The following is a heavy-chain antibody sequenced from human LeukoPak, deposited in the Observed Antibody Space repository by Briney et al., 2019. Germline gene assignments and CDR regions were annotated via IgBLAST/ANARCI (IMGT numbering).Heavy chain of an antibody. CDR3: ARAMTTVTYNWFDP. V-gene: IGHV1-2*02. J-gene: IGHJ5*02. CDR1: GYTFTGYY. CDR2: INPNSGGT. D-gene: IGHD4-17*01. Sequence: GPSVKVSCKASGYTFTGYYMHWVRQAPGQGLEWMGWINPNSGGTNYAQKFQGRVTMIRDTSISTAYMELSRLRSDDTAVYYCARAMTTVTYNWFDPWGQGTLVTVSS.